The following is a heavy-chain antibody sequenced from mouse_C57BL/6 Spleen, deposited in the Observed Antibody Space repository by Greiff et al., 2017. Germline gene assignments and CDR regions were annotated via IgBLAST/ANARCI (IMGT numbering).Heavy chain of an antibody. CDR1: GYTFTDYE. CDR2: IDPETGGT. D-gene: IGHD1-1*01. CDR3: TRSYYGSSWDWYFDV. V-gene: IGHV1-15*01. J-gene: IGHJ1*03. Sequence: QVHVKQSGAELVRPGASVTLSCKASGYTFTDYEMHWVKQTPVHGLEWIGAIDPETGGTAYNQKFKGKAILTADKSSSTAYMELRSLTSEDSAVYYCTRSYYGSSWDWYFDVWGTGTTVTVSS.